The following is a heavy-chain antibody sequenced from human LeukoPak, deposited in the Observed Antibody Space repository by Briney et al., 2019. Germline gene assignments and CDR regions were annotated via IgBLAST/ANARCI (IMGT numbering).Heavy chain of an antibody. Sequence: GGSLRLSCAASGFIFSSYAMHWVRQAPGKGLGWVAVISYDGSNKYYADSVKGRFTISRDDSNNMLYLQMNSLRAEDTAVYYCARGTPSSSGWLYYGMDVWGQGTTVTVSS. D-gene: IGHD6-19*01. J-gene: IGHJ6*02. CDR2: ISYDGSNK. V-gene: IGHV3-30-3*01. CDR3: ARGTPSSSGWLYYGMDV. CDR1: GFIFSSYA.